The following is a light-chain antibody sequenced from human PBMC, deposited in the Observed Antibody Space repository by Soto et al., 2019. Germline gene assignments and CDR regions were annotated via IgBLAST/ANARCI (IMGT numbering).Light chain of an antibody. V-gene: IGLV2-14*01. J-gene: IGLJ2*01. CDR1: SGDVGAYNY. CDR3: SSYTSSSSVV. Sequence: QSVLTQPASVSGSPGQSITISCTGTSGDVGAYNYVSWYQQHPGKAPRLMIYDVSNRPSGASNRFSGSKSGNTASLTISGLQAEDEADYYCSSYTSSSSVVFGGGTKLTVL. CDR2: DVS.